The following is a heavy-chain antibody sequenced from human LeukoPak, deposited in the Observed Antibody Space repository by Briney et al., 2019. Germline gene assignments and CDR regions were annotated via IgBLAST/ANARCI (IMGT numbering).Heavy chain of an antibody. J-gene: IGHJ4*02. D-gene: IGHD3-9*01. CDR3: ARVDSVDILTGYYTYY. V-gene: IGHV3-23*01. CDR2: ISGRGDST. Sequence: GGSLRLSCAASGFTFSSFAMSWVRQAPGKGLEWVSVISGRGDSTYYADSVKGRFTISRDNAKNSLYLQMNSLRAEDTALYYCARVDSVDILTGYYTYYWGQGTLVTVSS. CDR1: GFTFSSFA.